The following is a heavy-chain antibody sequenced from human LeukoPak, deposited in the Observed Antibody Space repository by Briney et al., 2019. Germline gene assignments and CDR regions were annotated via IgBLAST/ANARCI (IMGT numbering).Heavy chain of an antibody. D-gene: IGHD1-26*01. J-gene: IGHJ4*02. CDR1: GYTFTGYY. Sequence: ASVKVSCKASGYTFTGYYMHWVRQVPGQGLEWMGWINPNSGGANFAQKFQGRVTMTRDTSISTAYMELSRLRSDDTAVYYCARDSGLGPTWHPFDHWGQGTPVTVSS. CDR2: INPNSGGA. V-gene: IGHV1-2*02. CDR3: ARDSGLGPTWHPFDH.